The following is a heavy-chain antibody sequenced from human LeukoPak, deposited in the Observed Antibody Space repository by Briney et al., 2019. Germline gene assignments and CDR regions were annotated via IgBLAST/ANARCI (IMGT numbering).Heavy chain of an antibody. CDR2: ISYDGTNE. CDR1: GFTFNSYA. CDR3: ATEAPTWGNLDC. Sequence: PGGSLRLSCAASGFTFNSYAMHWVRQAPGQGLEWVGMISYDGTNEYYARSVKGRFTITRDKSTSTAYLQLKSLRSEDTAVDYCATEAPTWGNLDCWRQGTLVSDCS. D-gene: IGHD2/OR15-2a*01. V-gene: IGHV3-30*01. J-gene: IGHJ4*02.